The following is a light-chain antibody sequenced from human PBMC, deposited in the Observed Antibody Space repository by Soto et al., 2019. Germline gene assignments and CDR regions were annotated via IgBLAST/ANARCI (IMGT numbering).Light chain of an antibody. CDR3: NPYTKSSTLNWV. CDR1: SSDVGGYNY. CDR2: EVS. Sequence: QSALTQPASVSGSPGQSIPISCIGTSSDVGGYNYVSWYQQHPGKDPKLMIYEVSNRPSGVSNRFSGSKSGNTASLTISGLQAEDEADYYCNPYTKSSTLNWVFGGGTKVTVL. V-gene: IGLV2-14*01. J-gene: IGLJ3*02.